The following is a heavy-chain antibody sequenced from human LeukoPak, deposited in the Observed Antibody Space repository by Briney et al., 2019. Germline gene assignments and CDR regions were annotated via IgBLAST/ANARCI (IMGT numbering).Heavy chain of an antibody. CDR1: GFTFSSYT. D-gene: IGHD5-24*01. V-gene: IGHV3-21*01. J-gene: IGHJ4*02. CDR3: ARDRWLQSQRYFDY. Sequence: GGSLRLSCAASGFTFSSYTMNWVRQAPGKGLEWVSSISSSSSYIYYADSVKGRFTISRDNAKNSLYLQMDSLRAEDTAVYYCARDRWLQSQRYFDYWGQGILVTVSS. CDR2: ISSSSSYI.